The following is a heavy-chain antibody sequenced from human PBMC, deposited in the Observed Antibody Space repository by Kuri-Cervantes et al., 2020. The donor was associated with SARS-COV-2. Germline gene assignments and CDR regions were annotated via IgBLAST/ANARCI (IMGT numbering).Heavy chain of an antibody. CDR3: ARDKWPIVVVTCYFDY. CDR1: GFTFSSYS. D-gene: IGHD2-21*02. V-gene: IGHV3-21*01. CDR2: ISSSSSYI. J-gene: IGHJ4*02. Sequence: GGSLRLSCAASGFTFSSYSMNWVRQAPGKGLEWVSSISSSSSYIYYADSMKGRSTISRDNAKNSLYLQMNSLRAEDTAVYYCARDKWPIVVVTCYFDYWGQGTLVTVSS.